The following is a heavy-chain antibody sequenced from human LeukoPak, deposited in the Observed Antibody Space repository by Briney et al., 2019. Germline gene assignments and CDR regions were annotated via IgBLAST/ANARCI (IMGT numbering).Heavy chain of an antibody. J-gene: IGHJ6*02. V-gene: IGHV3-20*04. CDR2: INWNGGST. CDR1: GFTFDDYG. Sequence: GGSLRLSCAASGFTFDDYGMSWVRQAPGKGLEWVSGINWNGGSTGYADSVKGRFTISRDNAKNSLYLQMNSLRAEDTALYYCAKGIMTTDYYYYGMDVWGQGTTVTVSS. D-gene: IGHD4-11*01. CDR3: AKGIMTTDYYYYGMDV.